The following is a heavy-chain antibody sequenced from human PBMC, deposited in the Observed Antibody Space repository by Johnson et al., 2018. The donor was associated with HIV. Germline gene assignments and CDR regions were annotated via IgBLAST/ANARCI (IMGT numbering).Heavy chain of an antibody. CDR1: GFTFSRYG. Sequence: QVQLVESGGGVVQPGRSLRLSCAASGFTFSRYGMHWVRQAPGKGLEWVAVIWYDGNNKYFADSVQGRFTISRDNSKNTLYLQMNSLRAEDTAVYYCAGQGVTSIAPTGTGAFDIWGQGTMVTVSS. D-gene: IGHD6-13*01. J-gene: IGHJ3*02. V-gene: IGHV3-33*01. CDR2: IWYDGNNK. CDR3: AGQGVTSIAPTGTGAFDI.